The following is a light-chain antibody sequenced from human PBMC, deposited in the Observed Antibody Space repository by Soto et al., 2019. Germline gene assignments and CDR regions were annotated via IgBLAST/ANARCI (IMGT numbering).Light chain of an antibody. Sequence: ESMLTQSPGTLSLSPGERATLSCRASQSVRTRYLAWYQQKPGQAPRLLIYGASIRAPGIPDRFSGSGSGTDFTLTISRLEPEDFAVYYCHQFGSSPPAFTFGQGTKLEI. CDR2: GAS. J-gene: IGKJ2*01. CDR3: HQFGSSPPAFT. V-gene: IGKV3-20*01. CDR1: QSVRTRY.